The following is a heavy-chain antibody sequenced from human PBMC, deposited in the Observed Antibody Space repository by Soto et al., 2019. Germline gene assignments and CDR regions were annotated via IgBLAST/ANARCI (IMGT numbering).Heavy chain of an antibody. CDR3: ATPTPYTAMVTGHRY. CDR2: INPEDGET. V-gene: IGHV1-46*01. Sequence: GASVKVSCKASGYTFTSYYMHWVRQAPGQGLEWMGIINPEDGETIYAQKFQGRVTMTEDTSTDTAYMELSSLRSEDTAVYYCATPTPYTAMVTGHRYWRQGTLVTVSS. CDR1: GYTFTSYY. D-gene: IGHD5-18*01. J-gene: IGHJ4*02.